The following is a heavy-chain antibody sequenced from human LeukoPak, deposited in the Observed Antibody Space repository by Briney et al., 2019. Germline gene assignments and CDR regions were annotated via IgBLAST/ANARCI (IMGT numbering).Heavy chain of an antibody. Sequence: PSETLSLTCTVSGGSISTSSYYWGWVRQPPGKGLEWIGNIFYSGSTYYSPSLKSRVTISLDTSRNQFSLKLNSVTAADTAVYYCARHLRSLDYYDYWGQGTLVTVSS. CDR1: GGSISTSSYY. CDR3: ARHLRSLDYYDY. CDR2: IFYSGST. V-gene: IGHV4-39*01. J-gene: IGHJ4*02. D-gene: IGHD6-19*01.